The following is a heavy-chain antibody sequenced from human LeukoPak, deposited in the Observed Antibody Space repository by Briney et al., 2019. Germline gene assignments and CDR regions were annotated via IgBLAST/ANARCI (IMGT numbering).Heavy chain of an antibody. CDR1: GGTFSSYA. D-gene: IGHD1-1*01. J-gene: IGHJ4*02. V-gene: IGHV1-2*06. CDR3: ARDPGDNWNDMDY. Sequence: ASVKVSCKASGGTFSSYAISWVRQAPGQGLEWMGRINPDSGGTNYAQKFQGRVTMTRDTSISTAYMELSRLRSDDTAVYYCARDPGDNWNDMDYWGQGTLVTVSS. CDR2: INPDSGGT.